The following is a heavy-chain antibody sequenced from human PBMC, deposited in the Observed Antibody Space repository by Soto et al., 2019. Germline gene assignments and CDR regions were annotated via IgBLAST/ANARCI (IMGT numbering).Heavy chain of an antibody. Sequence: GASLKISCNAIGYTFTNYCIGVVLQTPGKGLEWMGIIFPGDSDTRYNPSFEGQVTDSADESISTAYLQWNTLKASDTAMYYCVRPNFGALTHFDFWGQGTLVTVSS. CDR1: GYTFTNYC. J-gene: IGHJ4*02. CDR2: IFPGDSDT. V-gene: IGHV5-51*01. CDR3: VRPNFGALTHFDF. D-gene: IGHD3-16*01.